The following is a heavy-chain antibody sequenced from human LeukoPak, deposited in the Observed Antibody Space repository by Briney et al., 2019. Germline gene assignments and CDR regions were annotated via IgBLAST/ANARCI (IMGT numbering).Heavy chain of an antibody. CDR3: ARVGRLDYGDYLAH. CDR2: INTNTGSP. V-gene: IGHV7-4-1*02. J-gene: IGHJ4*02. CDR1: GYTFTSYA. D-gene: IGHD4-17*01. Sequence: ASVKVSCKASGYTFTSYAMNWVRQATGQGLEWMGWINTNTGSPTYAQAFAGRFVFSLDTSVTTAYLQISSLRSADTAVYYCARVGRLDYGDYLAHWGPGNRITVSS.